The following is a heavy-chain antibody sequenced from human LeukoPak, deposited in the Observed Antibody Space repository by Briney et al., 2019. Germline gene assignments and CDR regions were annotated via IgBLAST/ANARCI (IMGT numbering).Heavy chain of an antibody. CDR2: INHSGST. CDR3: ARSGASSSGWPFDY. CDR1: GGSFSGYY. J-gene: IGHJ4*02. D-gene: IGHD6-19*01. Sequence: SETLSLTCAVYGGSFSGYYWSWIRQPPGKGLEWIGEINHSGSTNYNPSLKSRVTISVDTSKNQFSLKLSSVTAAGTAVYYCARSGASSSGWPFDYWGQGTLVTVSS. V-gene: IGHV4-34*01.